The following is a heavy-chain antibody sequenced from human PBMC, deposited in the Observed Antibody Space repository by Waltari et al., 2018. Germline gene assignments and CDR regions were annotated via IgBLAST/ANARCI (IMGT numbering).Heavy chain of an antibody. CDR2: IWYDGSNK. CDR3: AKDRSKGGGREIGY. J-gene: IGHJ4*02. Sequence: QVQLVESGGGVVQPGRSLRLSCAASGFTFSSYGMHWVRQAPGKGLEWVAVIWYDGSNKYYADSVKGRFTISRDNSKNTLYLQMNSLRAEDTAMYYCAKDRSKGGGREIGYWGQGTLVTVSS. CDR1: GFTFSSYG. V-gene: IGHV3-30*18. D-gene: IGHD3-16*01.